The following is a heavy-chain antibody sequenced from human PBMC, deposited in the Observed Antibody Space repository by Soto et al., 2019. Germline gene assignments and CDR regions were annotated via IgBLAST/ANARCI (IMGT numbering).Heavy chain of an antibody. V-gene: IGHV1-46*01. J-gene: IGHJ4*02. D-gene: IGHD1-7*01. Sequence: QVQLVQSGAEVKKPGASVKVSCKASGYTITTYFMQWVRQAPGQGLEWVGIINPSDGTTSYAQKFQGRVTMTRDTSTNTVYMDLSRLRSEDTAVYYCETSLQLRKGWAFDYWGQGTLVTVSS. CDR2: INPSDGTT. CDR3: ETSLQLRKGWAFDY. CDR1: GYTITTYF.